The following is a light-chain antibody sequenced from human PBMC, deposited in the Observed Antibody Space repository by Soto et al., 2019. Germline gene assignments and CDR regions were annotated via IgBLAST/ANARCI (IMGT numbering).Light chain of an antibody. CDR2: KVS. J-gene: IGKJ2*01. Sequence: DIVLTQTPLSSPVTLGQPASISCRSSQSLVHSDGNTYLSWFHQRPGQPPRLLIDKVSNRFSGVTDRFSGSGTGTDFTLKISRVEAEDVRIYFCMQATQYLPYTFGQGTKLEIK. V-gene: IGKV2-24*01. CDR3: MQATQYLPYT. CDR1: QSLVHSDGNTY.